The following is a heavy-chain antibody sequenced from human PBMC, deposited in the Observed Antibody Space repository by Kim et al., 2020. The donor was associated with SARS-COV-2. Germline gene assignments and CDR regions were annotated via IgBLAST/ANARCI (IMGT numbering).Heavy chain of an antibody. V-gene: IGHV1-18*01. J-gene: IGHJ4*02. D-gene: IGHD2-21*02. CDR1: GYTFTSYG. Sequence: ASVKVSCKASGYTFTSYGISWVRQAPGQGLEWMGWISAYNGNTNYAQKLQGRVTMTTDTSTSTAYMELRSLRSDDTAVYYCARSDPYCGGDCYSGDYWGQGTLVTVSS. CDR3: ARSDPYCGGDCYSGDY. CDR2: ISAYNGNT.